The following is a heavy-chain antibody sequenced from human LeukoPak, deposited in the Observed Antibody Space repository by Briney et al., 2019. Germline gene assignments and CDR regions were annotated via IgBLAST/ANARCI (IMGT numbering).Heavy chain of an antibody. Sequence: PSETLSLTCTVSGGSISRGGYYWSWIRQPAGKGLEWIGRIYTSGSTNYNSSLKSRVTISVDKSKNQFSLKLSSVTAADTAVYYCARRDLIPNAGAVAGTGFDYWGQGTLVTVSS. V-gene: IGHV4-61*02. D-gene: IGHD6-19*01. CDR1: GGSISRGGYY. CDR2: IYTSGST. CDR3: ARRDLIPNAGAVAGTGFDY. J-gene: IGHJ4*02.